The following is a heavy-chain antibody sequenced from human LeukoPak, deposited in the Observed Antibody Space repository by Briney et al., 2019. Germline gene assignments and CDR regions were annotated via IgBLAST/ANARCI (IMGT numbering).Heavy chain of an antibody. CDR3: ARVAEAAAFDY. CDR1: GFTFSSYG. D-gene: IGHD6-13*01. Sequence: GGSLRLSCAASGFTFSSYGMSWVRQAPGKGLEWVSSISSSGRHIYYADSVKGRFTISRDNVRNSLYLQMNSLRAEDTAVYYCARVAEAAAFDYWGQGTLVTVSS. V-gene: IGHV3-21*01. J-gene: IGHJ4*02. CDR2: ISSSGRHI.